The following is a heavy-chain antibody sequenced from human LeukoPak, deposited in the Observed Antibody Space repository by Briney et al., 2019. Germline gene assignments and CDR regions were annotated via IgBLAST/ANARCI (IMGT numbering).Heavy chain of an antibody. Sequence: SQTLSLTCAVSGASISSGVYSWSWIRQPPGKGLEWIGYICHTGSIDNNPSLRSRLTISVDTSKNQFSLKLSSVTAADTAVYYCARGPYCTNTNCHTAFDYWGQGALVTVSS. J-gene: IGHJ4*02. V-gene: IGHV4-30-2*01. CDR2: ICHTGSI. CDR3: ARGPYCTNTNCHTAFDY. CDR1: GASISSGVYS. D-gene: IGHD2-2*02.